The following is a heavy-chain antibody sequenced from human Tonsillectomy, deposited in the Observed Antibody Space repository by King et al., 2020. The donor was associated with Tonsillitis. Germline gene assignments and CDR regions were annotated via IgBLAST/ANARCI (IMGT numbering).Heavy chain of an antibody. CDR3: TTCPWIQLWLDYFDY. CDR2: IRSKAYGGTT. D-gene: IGHD5-18*01. CDR1: GFTFGDYA. V-gene: IGHV3-49*05. J-gene: IGHJ4*02. Sequence: VQLVESGGGLVKPGRSLRLSCTASGFTFGDYAMSWFRQAPGKGLEWVGCIRSKAYGGTTEYAASVKGRFTISRDDSKSIAYLQMNSLKTEDTAVYYCTTCPWIQLWLDYFDYWGQGTLVTVSS.